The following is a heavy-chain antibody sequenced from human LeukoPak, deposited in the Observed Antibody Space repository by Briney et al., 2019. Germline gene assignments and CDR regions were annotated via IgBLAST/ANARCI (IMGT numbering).Heavy chain of an antibody. Sequence: PSQTLSPTCAVSGGSLSSGGYSWSWIRQPPGKGLEWIGYIYHSGSTYYNPSLKSRVTISVDRSKNQFSLKLSSVTAADTAVYYCARVMGSDSSGYYFDYWGQGTLVTVSS. J-gene: IGHJ4*02. D-gene: IGHD3-22*01. V-gene: IGHV4-30-2*01. CDR1: GGSLSSGGYS. CDR2: IYHSGST. CDR3: ARVMGSDSSGYYFDY.